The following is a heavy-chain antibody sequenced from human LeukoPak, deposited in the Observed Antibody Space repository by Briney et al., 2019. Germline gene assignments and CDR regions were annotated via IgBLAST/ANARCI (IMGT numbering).Heavy chain of an antibody. J-gene: IGHJ6*02. V-gene: IGHV1-2*02. CDR3: TSAPPRVSGSWEWDMDV. CDR2: INPNSGGT. Sequence: GASVKVSCKASGYIFSGYYMHWVRQARGQGLEWMGWINPNSGGTNYAQKFQGRVTMTRDTSISTAFMDLRSLRFDDTAVYYSTSAPPRVSGSWEWDMDVWGQGTTVTVSS. D-gene: IGHD3-10*01. CDR1: GYIFSGYY.